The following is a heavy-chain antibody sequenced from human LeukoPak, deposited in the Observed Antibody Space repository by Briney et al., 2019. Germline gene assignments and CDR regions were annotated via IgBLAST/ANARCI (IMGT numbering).Heavy chain of an antibody. CDR1: GFTFIDYA. J-gene: IGHJ4*02. Sequence: HPGGSLRLSCVASGFTFIDYAMTWVRQAPGKGLEWVSSISSRNGNTFYSDSVKGRFTISRDDSKNTLYLQMNSLRAEDTAVYYCAKDSYDILTGPTFDYWGQGTLVTVSS. D-gene: IGHD3-9*01. CDR2: ISSRNGNT. CDR3: AKDSYDILTGPTFDY. V-gene: IGHV3-23*01.